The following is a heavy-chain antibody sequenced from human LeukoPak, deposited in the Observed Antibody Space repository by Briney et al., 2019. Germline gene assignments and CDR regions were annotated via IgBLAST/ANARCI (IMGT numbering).Heavy chain of an antibody. Sequence: SETLSLTCTVFGVTISNYHWNWVRQPPGKGLEWIGNIFYSGGTNYNPSLKSRVTLSVDTSKKQISLKLSSVTAADTAVYYCAGRTDSPNSFDCWGQGTLVTVSS. CDR3: AGRTDSPNSFDC. J-gene: IGHJ4*02. D-gene: IGHD1-1*01. CDR1: GVTISNYH. CDR2: IFYSGGT. V-gene: IGHV4-59*08.